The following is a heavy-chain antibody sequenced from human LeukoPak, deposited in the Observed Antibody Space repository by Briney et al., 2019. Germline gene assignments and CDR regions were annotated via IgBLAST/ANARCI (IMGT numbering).Heavy chain of an antibody. D-gene: IGHD5-18*01. CDR3: ARAGVYSYSYYMDV. CDR1: RFTFSSYA. J-gene: IGHJ6*03. CDR2: ISYDGSNK. V-gene: IGHV3-30*04. Sequence: GGSLRLSCAASRFTFSSYAMHWVRQAPGKGLEWVTLISYDGSNKYYADSAKGRFTISRDNSKNTLYLQMNSLRAEDTAVYYCARAGVYSYSYYMDVWGKGTTVTVSS.